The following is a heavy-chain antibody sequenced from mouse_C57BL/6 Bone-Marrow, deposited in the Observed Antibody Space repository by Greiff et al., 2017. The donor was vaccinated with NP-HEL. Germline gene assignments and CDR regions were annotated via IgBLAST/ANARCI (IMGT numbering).Heavy chain of an antibody. Sequence: VQLQQPEAELVKPGASVKLSCKASGYTFTSYWMHWVKQRPGQGLEWIGMIHPNSGSTNYNEKFKSKATLTVDKSSSTAYMQHSSLTSEDSAVYYCALYPWFAYWGQATLVTVST. J-gene: IGHJ3*01. CDR3: ALYPWFAY. D-gene: IGHD2-3*01. CDR1: GYTFTSYW. V-gene: IGHV1-64*01. CDR2: IHPNSGST.